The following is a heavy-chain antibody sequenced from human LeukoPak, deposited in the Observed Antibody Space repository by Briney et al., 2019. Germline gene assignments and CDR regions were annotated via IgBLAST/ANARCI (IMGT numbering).Heavy chain of an antibody. J-gene: IGHJ4*02. Sequence: GGSLRLSCAASGFTFSNAWMNWVRQAPGKGLEWVGRIKSKTDGGTTDYAVPVNGRFTISRDDSKNTLYLQMNSLKTEDTAVYYCTTDREITIFGVVIDDLDYWGQGTLVTVSS. CDR3: TTDREITIFGVVIDDLDY. V-gene: IGHV3-15*07. CDR2: IKSKTDGGTT. D-gene: IGHD3-3*01. CDR1: GFTFSNAW.